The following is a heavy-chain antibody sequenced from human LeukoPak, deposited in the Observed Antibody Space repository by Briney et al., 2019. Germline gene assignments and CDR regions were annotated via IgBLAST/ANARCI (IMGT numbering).Heavy chain of an antibody. V-gene: IGHV4-59*12. CDR3: ARRKGKYCSSTSCLYNWFDP. J-gene: IGHJ5*02. CDR2: IYHSGST. Sequence: SETLSLTCTLSGGSISTYYWSWIRQPPGKGLEWIGYIYHSGSTNYNPSLKSRVTISVDTSKNQFSLKLSSVTAADTAVYYCARRKGKYCSSTSCLYNWFDPWGQGTLVTVSS. CDR1: GGSISTYY. D-gene: IGHD2-2*01.